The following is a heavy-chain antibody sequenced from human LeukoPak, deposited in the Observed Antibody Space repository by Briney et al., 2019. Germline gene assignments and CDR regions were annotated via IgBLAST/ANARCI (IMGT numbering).Heavy chain of an antibody. CDR2: IYHSGST. V-gene: IGHV4-38-2*01. CDR1: GYSISSAYS. J-gene: IGHJ4*02. Sequence: SETLSLTCAVSGYSISSAYSWGWIRPPPGKGLEWIATIYHSGSTYYNPSLQSRVTISVDTSENQFSLNLDSVTAADTAVYYCARGRGGPLAAAGTEVRYYFDSWGQGTLVTVSS. D-gene: IGHD6-13*01. CDR3: ARGRGGPLAAAGTEVRYYFDS.